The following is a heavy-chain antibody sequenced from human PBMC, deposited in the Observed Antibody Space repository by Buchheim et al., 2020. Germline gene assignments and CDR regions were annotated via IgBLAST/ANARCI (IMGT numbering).Heavy chain of an antibody. CDR1: GSPFSVYW. J-gene: IGHJ4*02. CDR2: INQAGSGK. D-gene: IGHD2-2*01. CDR3: VRDGDAGWYQVPH. V-gene: IGHV3-7*01. Sequence: EVQLVESGGGLVQPGGSLRLSCVAPGSPFSVYWMSWVRQAPGKGLEWVANINQAGSGKYYVDSVKGRFTVSRDNAKNSLFLEMSSLTAEDTGLYYCVRDGDAGWYQVPHWGQGTL.